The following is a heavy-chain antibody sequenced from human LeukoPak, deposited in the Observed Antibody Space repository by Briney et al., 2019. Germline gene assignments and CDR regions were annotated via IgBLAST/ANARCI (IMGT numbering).Heavy chain of an antibody. CDR2: INPNSGGT. D-gene: IGHD3-22*01. Sequence: ASVKVSCKASGYTFTGYYMHWVRQAPGQGLEWMGWINPNSGGTHYAQKVQDRVTMTTDTSTSTAYMELRSLRSDDTAVYYCARDLTMIVVGPGGYWGQGTLVTVSS. CDR3: ARDLTMIVVGPGGY. CDR1: GYTFTGYY. J-gene: IGHJ4*02. V-gene: IGHV1-2*02.